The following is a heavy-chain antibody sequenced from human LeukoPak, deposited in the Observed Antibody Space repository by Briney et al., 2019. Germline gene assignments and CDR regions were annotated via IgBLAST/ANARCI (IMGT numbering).Heavy chain of an antibody. V-gene: IGHV4-59*08. CDR1: GVTISSYY. Sequence: SETLSLKCTVCGVTISSYYWSWIRQPPGKGREWIGYIYYSGSTNYNPSPKSRVTISVDTSKNQFSLKLSSATAADTAVYYCARSEDDRIGYYSWGQGALVTVSS. CDR2: IYYSGST. D-gene: IGHD3-22*01. J-gene: IGHJ4*02. CDR3: ARSEDDRIGYYS.